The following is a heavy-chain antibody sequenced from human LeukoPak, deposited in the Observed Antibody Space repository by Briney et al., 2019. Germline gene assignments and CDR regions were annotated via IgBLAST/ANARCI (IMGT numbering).Heavy chain of an antibody. J-gene: IGHJ4*02. V-gene: IGHV3-64*01. D-gene: IGHD1-20*01. CDR2: ISSNGGST. CDR1: GFTFSGYA. CDR3: ARDFGLTGKVDY. Sequence: PGGSLRLSCAASGFTFSGYAMHWVRQAPGKGLESVSAISSNGGSTYYANSVKGKFTISRDNSKNTLYLQMGNLRAEDLAVYYCARDFGLTGKVDYWGQGTLVTVSS.